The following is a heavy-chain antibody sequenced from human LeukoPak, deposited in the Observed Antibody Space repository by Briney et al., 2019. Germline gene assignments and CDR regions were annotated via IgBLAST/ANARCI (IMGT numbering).Heavy chain of an antibody. CDR2: INTGNGNT. V-gene: IGHV1-3*04. Sequence: GASVSVSCTPSGYTFAGYGVHWVRQSPGHGLEGMGWINTGNGNTGSSQNFQGRGTLTKDTAASTAYMELSGRTSEDTAVYYCAKDHGKSGSFDYWGQGTLVTVS. CDR1: GYTFAGYG. J-gene: IGHJ4*02. CDR3: AKDHGKSGSFDY. D-gene: IGHD5-24*01.